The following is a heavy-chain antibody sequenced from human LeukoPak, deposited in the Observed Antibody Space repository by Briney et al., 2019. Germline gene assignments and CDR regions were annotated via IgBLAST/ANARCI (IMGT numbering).Heavy chain of an antibody. D-gene: IGHD5-12*01. CDR1: GFTFDDYA. V-gene: IGHV3-9*03. CDR2: ISWNSGSI. Sequence: GGSLRLSCAASGFTFDDYAMHWVRQAPGKGLEWVSGISWNSGSIGYADSVKGRFTISRDNAKNSLYLQMNSLRAEDMALYYCAKGGGYTNHDAFDIWDQGTMVTVSS. J-gene: IGHJ3*02. CDR3: AKGGGYTNHDAFDI.